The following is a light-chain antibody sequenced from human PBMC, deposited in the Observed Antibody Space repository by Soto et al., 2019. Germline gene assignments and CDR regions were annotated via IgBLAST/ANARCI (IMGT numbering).Light chain of an antibody. CDR3: QQLNSYRT. CDR1: QSISSW. Sequence: DIQMTQSPCTLSASVGDRVTLTCRASQSISSWLAWYQQKPGKAPKLLIYDASSLESGVPSRFSGSGSGTDFTLTISSLQPEDFAAYYCQQLNSYRTFGQGTKVDI. J-gene: IGKJ1*01. CDR2: DAS. V-gene: IGKV1-5*01.